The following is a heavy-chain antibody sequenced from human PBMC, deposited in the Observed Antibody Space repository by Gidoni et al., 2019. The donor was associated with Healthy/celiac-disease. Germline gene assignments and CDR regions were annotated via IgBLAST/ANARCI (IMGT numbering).Heavy chain of an antibody. CDR3: ARDWRDQTYYYYYGMDV. CDR2: ISAYNGNT. J-gene: IGHJ6*02. CDR1: GYTFTSYG. Sequence: QVQLVQSGAEVKKPGASVKVSCKASGYTFTSYGISWVRQAPGQGLEWMGWISAYNGNTNYAQKLQGRVTMTTDTSTSTAYMELRSLRSDDTAVYYCARDWRDQTYYYYYGMDVWGQGTTVTVSS. D-gene: IGHD3-3*01. V-gene: IGHV1-18*01.